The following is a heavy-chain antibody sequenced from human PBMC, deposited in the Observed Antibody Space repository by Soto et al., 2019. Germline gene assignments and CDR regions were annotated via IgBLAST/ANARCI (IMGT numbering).Heavy chain of an antibody. D-gene: IGHD3-10*01. Sequence: GGSLRLSCAASGLTFSRFAMSWVRQAPGKGLEWVATIHGSGAITNYADSVRGRFTISRDNSKDTMYLQLNTLRVEDTAVYYCAKDKGPGSYTNWCFDVWGRGTLVTVSS. V-gene: IGHV3-23*01. CDR3: AKDKGPGSYTNWCFDV. CDR2: IHGSGAIT. CDR1: GLTFSRFA. J-gene: IGHJ2*01.